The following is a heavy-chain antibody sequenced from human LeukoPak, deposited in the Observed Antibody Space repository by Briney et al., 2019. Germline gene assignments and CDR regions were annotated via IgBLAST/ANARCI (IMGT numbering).Heavy chain of an antibody. CDR2: INQEGSER. CDR3: ARIIGAFGTYRYDS. J-gene: IGHJ4*02. Sequence: GGSLRLSCEVSGFIFSSYWMSWVRQAPGRGLEWVGNINQEGSERNHGDSVNGRFTISRDNAENSLYLQMNSLRAEDTAVYYCARIIGAFGTYRYDSWGQGTLVSVSS. D-gene: IGHD3-16*02. CDR1: GFIFSSYW. V-gene: IGHV3-7*01.